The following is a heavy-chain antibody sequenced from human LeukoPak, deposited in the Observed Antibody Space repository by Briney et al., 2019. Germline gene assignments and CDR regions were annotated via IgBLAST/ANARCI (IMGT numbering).Heavy chain of an antibody. CDR2: ISVRSNYI. J-gene: IGHJ4*02. D-gene: IGHD3-22*01. V-gene: IGHV3-21*01. Sequence: GGSLRLSCAASGYTFSSYSINWVRQAPGKGLEWVSSISVRSNYIYYADSVRGRFRISRDDARDSLYLQMNSLRAEDTAVYYCVRLRRNSDTSGFYYYDFWGQGTLVTVSS. CDR1: GYTFSSYS. CDR3: VRLRRNSDTSGFYYYDF.